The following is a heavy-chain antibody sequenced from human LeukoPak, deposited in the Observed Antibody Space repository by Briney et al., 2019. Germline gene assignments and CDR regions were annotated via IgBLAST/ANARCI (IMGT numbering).Heavy chain of an antibody. CDR2: ISGSGGST. CDR1: GFTFSSYA. Sequence: GGSLRLSCAASGFTFSSYATSLVRQAPGKGLEWVSAISGSGGSTYYADSVKGRFTISRDNSKNTLYLQMNSLRAEDTAVYYCAKSVVVTAIPYHWGQGTLVTVSS. J-gene: IGHJ5*02. V-gene: IGHV3-23*01. CDR3: AKSVVVTAIPYH. D-gene: IGHD2-21*02.